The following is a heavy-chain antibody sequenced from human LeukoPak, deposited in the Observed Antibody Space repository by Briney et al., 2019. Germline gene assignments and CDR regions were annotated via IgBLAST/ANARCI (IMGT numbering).Heavy chain of an antibody. Sequence: GGSLRLSCAASGFTFSGSAMHWVRQASGKGLEWVGRIRSKANSYATAYAASVKGRFTISRDDSKNTAYLQMNSLKTEDTAVYYCTRHDYGDYVPDYWGQGTLVTVSS. CDR1: GFTFSGSA. CDR3: TRHDYGDYVPDY. CDR2: IRSKANSYAT. V-gene: IGHV3-73*01. D-gene: IGHD4-17*01. J-gene: IGHJ4*02.